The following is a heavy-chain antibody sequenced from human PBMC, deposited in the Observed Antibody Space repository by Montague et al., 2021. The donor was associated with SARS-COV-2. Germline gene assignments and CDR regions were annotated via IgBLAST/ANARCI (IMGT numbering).Heavy chain of an antibody. V-gene: IGHV3-20*04. J-gene: IGHJ4*02. CDR1: GFIFDDYG. Sequence: SLRLSCAASGFIFDDYGMNWVRQAPGKGLEWVSGINWNGDTTRYADSVRGRFTISRDNAKRSLYLQTNSLRADDTALYYCARLRDSGAYGAPDAYWGQGTLVTVSS. CDR3: ARLRDSGAYGAPDAY. CDR2: INWNGDTT. D-gene: IGHD3-22*01.